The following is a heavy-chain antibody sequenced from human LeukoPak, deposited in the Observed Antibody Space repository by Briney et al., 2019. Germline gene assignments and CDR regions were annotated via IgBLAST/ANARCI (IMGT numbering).Heavy chain of an antibody. Sequence: ASVKLSCTASGYTFTSYDINWVRRATGQPLEWMGWMNANSGNTGYAQKFQGRVTITRNTSISTAYMELSSLRSEDTAVYYCARDGSLGLHCSSTSCSDYYYYYMDVWGKGTTVTVSS. CDR2: MNANSGNT. J-gene: IGHJ6*03. D-gene: IGHD2-2*01. CDR1: GYTFTSYD. V-gene: IGHV1-8*03. CDR3: ARDGSLGLHCSSTSCSDYYYYYMDV.